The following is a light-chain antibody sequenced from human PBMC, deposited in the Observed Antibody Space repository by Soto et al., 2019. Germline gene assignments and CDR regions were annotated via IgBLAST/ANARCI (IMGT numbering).Light chain of an antibody. V-gene: IGKV3-15*01. J-gene: IGKJ2*01. CDR2: GAS. Sequence: EIVMTQSPASLSVSPGDGATLSCRASQSVASNVAWYQQKPGQGPRLLINGASTRAVGVPARFSGSGSGTDFTLTISSLQSEDFAVYYCQQYHNWPPQYTFGQGTKLQIK. CDR1: QSVASN. CDR3: QQYHNWPPQYT.